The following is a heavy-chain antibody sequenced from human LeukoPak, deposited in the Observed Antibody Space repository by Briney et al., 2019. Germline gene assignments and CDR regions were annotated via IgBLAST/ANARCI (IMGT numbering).Heavy chain of an antibody. D-gene: IGHD3-9*01. CDR1: GASISTYY. V-gene: IGHV4-4*07. Sequence: SETLSLTCTVSGASISTYYWSWIRQSAGRGLEWIGRVYTSGNTNYNPSLKSRVTMSVDTSKNQFSQKVRSVTAADMAVYYCARERDFLTGDYGITAFYFDYWGQGTLVTVSS. J-gene: IGHJ4*02. CDR2: VYTSGNT. CDR3: ARERDFLTGDYGITAFYFDY.